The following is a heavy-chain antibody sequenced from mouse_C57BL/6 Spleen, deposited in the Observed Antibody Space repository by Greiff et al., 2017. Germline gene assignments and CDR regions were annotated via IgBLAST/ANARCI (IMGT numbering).Heavy chain of an antibody. V-gene: IGHV5-9*01. CDR3: ARTLYDYGWYFDV. D-gene: IGHD2-4*01. CDR2: ISGGGGNT. Sequence: DVKLVESGGGLVKPGGSLKLSCAASGFTFSSYTMSWVRQTPEKRLEWVATISGGGGNTYYPDSVKGRFTISRDNAKNTLYLQMSSLRSEDTALYYCARTLYDYGWYFDVWGTGTTVTVSS. CDR1: GFTFSSYT. J-gene: IGHJ1*03.